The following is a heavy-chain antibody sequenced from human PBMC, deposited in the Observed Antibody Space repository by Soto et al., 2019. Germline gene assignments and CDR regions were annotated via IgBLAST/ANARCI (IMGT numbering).Heavy chain of an antibody. Sequence: SETLSLTCTVSGGSISSYYWGWIRQPPGKGLEWIGYIYYSGSTNYNPSLKSRVTISVDTSKNQFSLKLSSVTAADTAVYYCASLQYCGGDCYSLDYWGQGTLVTVSS. CDR1: GGSISSYY. J-gene: IGHJ4*02. V-gene: IGHV4-59*08. CDR3: ASLQYCGGDCYSLDY. D-gene: IGHD2-21*02. CDR2: IYYSGST.